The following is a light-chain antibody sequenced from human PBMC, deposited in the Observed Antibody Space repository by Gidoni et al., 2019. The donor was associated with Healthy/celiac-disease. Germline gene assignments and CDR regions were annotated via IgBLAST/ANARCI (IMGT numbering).Light chain of an antibody. Sequence: EIVLTQSPGTMSLSPGEKATPSCRAIQSVSSSYLAWYQQKPGQAPRLLIYGASSMATGIPDRFSGSGSGTDFTLTISRLEPEDFAVYYCQQYGSSLWTFGQGTKVEIK. J-gene: IGKJ1*01. CDR1: QSVSSSY. CDR3: QQYGSSLWT. CDR2: GAS. V-gene: IGKV3-20*01.